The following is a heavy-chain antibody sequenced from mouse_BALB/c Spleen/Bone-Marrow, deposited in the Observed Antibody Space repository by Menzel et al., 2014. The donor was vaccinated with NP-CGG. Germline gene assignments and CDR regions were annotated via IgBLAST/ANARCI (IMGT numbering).Heavy chain of an antibody. CDR3: AIDGYYAMDY. D-gene: IGHD2-3*01. J-gene: IGHJ4*01. V-gene: IGHV2-5-1*01. CDR1: GFSLISYG. Sequence: VQLVESGPSLVQPSQSLSITCTVSGFSLISYGVHWVRQSPGKGLEWLGVIWRGGSTDYNAAFMSRLSITKDDSKSQVFFKMNSLQADDTAIYYCAIDGYYAMDYWGQGTSVTVSS. CDR2: IWRGGST.